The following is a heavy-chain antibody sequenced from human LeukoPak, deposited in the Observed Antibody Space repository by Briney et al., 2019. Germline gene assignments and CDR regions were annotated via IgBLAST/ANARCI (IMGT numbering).Heavy chain of an antibody. CDR2: ISSSGSTI. CDR1: GFTFSSYE. CDR3: ARGLPGYSSGWYFDY. Sequence: GGSLRLSCAASGFTFSSYEMNWVRQAPGKGLEWVSYISSSGSTIYYADSVKGRFTISRDNAKNSLYLQMNSLRAEDTAVYYCARGLPGYSSGWYFDYWGQGTLVTVSS. J-gene: IGHJ4*02. V-gene: IGHV3-48*03. D-gene: IGHD6-19*01.